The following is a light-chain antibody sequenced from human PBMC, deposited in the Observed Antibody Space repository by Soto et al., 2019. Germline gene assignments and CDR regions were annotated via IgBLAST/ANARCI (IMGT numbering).Light chain of an antibody. Sequence: EIVLTQSPGTLSLSPGERATLSCRASQTVTSSYIAWYQHKPGQAPRLLVFGGSSRDTGIPDRFRGVGSGTYFTLTITSLEPEDFAAYYCQQYDSSPLTFGGGTKVEI. V-gene: IGKV3-20*01. CDR1: QTVTSSY. J-gene: IGKJ4*01. CDR3: QQYDSSPLT. CDR2: GGS.